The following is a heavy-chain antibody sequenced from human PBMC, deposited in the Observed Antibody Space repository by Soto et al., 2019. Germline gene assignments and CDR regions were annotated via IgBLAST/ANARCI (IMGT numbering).Heavy chain of an antibody. CDR1: GFTFSSYG. Sequence: QVQLVESGGGVVQPGRSLRLSCAASGFTFSSYGMHWVRQAPGKGLEWVAVISYDGSNKYYEDSVKGRFTISRDNSKNTLYLQMNSLRAEDTAVYYCARLIAVAGKGDYWGQGTLVTVSS. CDR3: ARLIAVAGKGDY. CDR2: ISYDGSNK. J-gene: IGHJ4*02. D-gene: IGHD6-19*01. V-gene: IGHV3-30*03.